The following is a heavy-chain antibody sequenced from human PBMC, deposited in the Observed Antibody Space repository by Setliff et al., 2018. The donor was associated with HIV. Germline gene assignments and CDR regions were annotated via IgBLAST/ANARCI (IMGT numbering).Heavy chain of an antibody. CDR3: ARGGYNDSSPGGHDAFDM. V-gene: IGHV1-2*02. J-gene: IGHJ3*02. CDR1: GYTFTGYY. CDR2: INPKSGDT. Sequence: ASVKVSCKASGYTFTGYYIHWVRQAPGQGLEWMGWINPKSGDTNYVQKFQGRVTMTRDTSISTAYMELTRLRSDDMAVYYCARGGYNDSSPGGHDAFDMWGQGTMVTISS. D-gene: IGHD3-22*01.